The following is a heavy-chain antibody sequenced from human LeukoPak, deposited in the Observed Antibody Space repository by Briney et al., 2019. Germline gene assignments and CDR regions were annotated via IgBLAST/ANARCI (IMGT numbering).Heavy chain of an antibody. CDR2: IYYSGST. CDR3: ARRRPLGWFDP. V-gene: IGHV4-39*01. J-gene: IGHJ5*02. Sequence: TSETLSLTCTVSGGSISSSSYYWGWIRQPPGKGLEWIGSIYYSGSTYHNPSLKSRVTISVDTSKNQFSLKLSSVTAADTAVYYCARRRPLGWFDPWGQGTLVTVSS. CDR1: GGSISSSSYY. D-gene: IGHD1-1*01.